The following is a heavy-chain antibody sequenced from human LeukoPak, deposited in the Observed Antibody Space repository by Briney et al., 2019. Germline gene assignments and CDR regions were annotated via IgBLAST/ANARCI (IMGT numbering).Heavy chain of an antibody. CDR2: ISYDGSNK. D-gene: IGHD3-22*01. V-gene: IGHV3-30*04. CDR3: TRELEVDDAFDI. Sequence: VRTLRLSCAASGFTLSSYAMHWVRHAPGKGRERVAVISYDGSNKYYTDSLKGRFTIHRDNAKNSLYLQMNSLRAEDTAVYNCTRELEVDDAFDIWGQGTMVTVSS. CDR1: GFTLSSYA. J-gene: IGHJ3*02.